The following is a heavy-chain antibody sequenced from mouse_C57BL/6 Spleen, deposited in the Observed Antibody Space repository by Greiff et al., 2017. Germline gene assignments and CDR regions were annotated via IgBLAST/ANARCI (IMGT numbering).Heavy chain of an antibody. V-gene: IGHV7-3*01. D-gene: IGHD2-3*01. CDR1: GFTFTDYY. J-gene: IGHJ1*03. CDR2: IRNKANGYTT. CDR3: ARYDGYSWYFDV. Sequence: EVKLVESGGGLVQPGGSLSLSCAASGFTFTDYYMSWVRQPPGKALEWLGFIRNKANGYTTEYSASVKGRFTISRDNSQSILFLLMNALRAEDSATYYCARYDGYSWYFDVWGTGTTVTVSS.